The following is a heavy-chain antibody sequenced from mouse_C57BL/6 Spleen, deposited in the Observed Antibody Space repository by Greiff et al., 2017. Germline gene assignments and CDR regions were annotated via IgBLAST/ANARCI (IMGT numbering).Heavy chain of an antibody. CDR2: IDPSDSYT. CDR3: ARGRQEDY. V-gene: IGHV1-50*01. J-gene: IGHJ4*01. D-gene: IGHD3-2*01. CDR1: GYTFTSYW. Sequence: VQLQQPGAELVKPGASVKLSCKASGYTFTSYWMQWVKQRPGQGLEWIGEIDPSDSYTNYNQKFKGKATLTVDTSSSTAYMQLSSLTSEDSAVYYCARGRQEDYWGQGTSVTVSS.